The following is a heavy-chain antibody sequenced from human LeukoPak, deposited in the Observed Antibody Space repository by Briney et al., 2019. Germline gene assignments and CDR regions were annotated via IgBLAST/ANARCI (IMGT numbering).Heavy chain of an antibody. CDR3: ARGLGSGYFHY. D-gene: IGHD3-3*01. CDR2: VYYSRSS. Sequence: SETLSLTCTVSGGSISSNYWSWIRQPPRKGLEWIGYVYYSRSSNYNPSLKSRVSISVDTSKNHFSLKLSSVTAADTAVYYCARGLGSGYFHYWGQGTLVTVSS. CDR1: GGSISSNY. V-gene: IGHV4-59*01. J-gene: IGHJ4*02.